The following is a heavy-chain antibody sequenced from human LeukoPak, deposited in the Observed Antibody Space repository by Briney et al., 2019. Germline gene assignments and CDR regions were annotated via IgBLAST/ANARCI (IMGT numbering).Heavy chain of an antibody. Sequence: GGSLRLSCAASGFTFSSYAMSWVRQAPGKGLEWVSAISGSGGSTYYADSVKGRFTISRDNSKNTLYLQMNSLRSEDTAVYYCARVMREPNPNYYYYYMDVWGKGTTVTVSS. V-gene: IGHV3-23*01. CDR2: ISGSGGST. D-gene: IGHD2-8*01. J-gene: IGHJ6*03. CDR3: ARVMREPNPNYYYYYMDV. CDR1: GFTFSSYA.